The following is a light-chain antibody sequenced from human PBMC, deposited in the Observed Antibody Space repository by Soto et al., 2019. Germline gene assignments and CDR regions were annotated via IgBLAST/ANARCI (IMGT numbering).Light chain of an antibody. CDR2: DVT. V-gene: IGLV2-11*01. CDR3: CSYVANYPYV. J-gene: IGLJ1*01. Sequence: QSVLTQPRSVSGSPGQSVTISCTGTSNDVGRFNYVSWYQQYPGKAPKLMIYDVTKRPSGVPDRFSGSKSGNTASLTISGPQAEDEADYYCCSYVANYPYVFGTGTKVTVL. CDR1: SNDVGRFNY.